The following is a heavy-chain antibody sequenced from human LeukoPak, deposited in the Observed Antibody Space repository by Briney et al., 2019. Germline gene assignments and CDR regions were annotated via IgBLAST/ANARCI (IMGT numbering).Heavy chain of an antibody. Sequence: GESLKISCQGSGYTFTSYWIGCVRQLHGKGLEWLGIIYPGDSDTRYSPSFQGQVTISADKSISTAYLQWSSLKASDTAMYYCARSIAVAGTSFYGYWGQGTLVTVSS. CDR1: GYTFTSYW. V-gene: IGHV5-51*01. D-gene: IGHD6-19*01. CDR2: IYPGDSDT. CDR3: ARSIAVAGTSFYGY. J-gene: IGHJ4*02.